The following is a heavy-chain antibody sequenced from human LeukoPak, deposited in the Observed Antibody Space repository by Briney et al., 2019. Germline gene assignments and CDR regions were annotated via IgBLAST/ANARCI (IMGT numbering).Heavy chain of an antibody. CDR1: GFTFSSYG. J-gene: IGHJ4*02. V-gene: IGHV3-30*19. Sequence: PGGSLRLSCAASGFTFSSYGMHWVRQAPGKGLEWVAVISYDGSNKYYADSVKGRFTISRDNSKNTLYLQMNSLRAEDTAVYYCARDPAPEYSSGWYYFDYWGQGTLVTVSS. D-gene: IGHD6-19*01. CDR3: ARDPAPEYSSGWYYFDY. CDR2: ISYDGSNK.